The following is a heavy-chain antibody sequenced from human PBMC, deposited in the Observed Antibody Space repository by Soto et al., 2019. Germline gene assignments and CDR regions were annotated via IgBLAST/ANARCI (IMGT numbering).Heavy chain of an antibody. Sequence: SETLSLTCAVYGGSFSGYYWSWIRQPPGKGLEWIGEINHSGSTNYNPSLKSRVTISVDTSKNRFSLKLSSVTAADTAVYYCARVIVVVPAAMFNYYYGMDVWGQGTTVTVSS. J-gene: IGHJ6*02. CDR2: INHSGST. V-gene: IGHV4-34*01. D-gene: IGHD2-2*01. CDR1: GGSFSGYY. CDR3: ARVIVVVPAAMFNYYYGMDV.